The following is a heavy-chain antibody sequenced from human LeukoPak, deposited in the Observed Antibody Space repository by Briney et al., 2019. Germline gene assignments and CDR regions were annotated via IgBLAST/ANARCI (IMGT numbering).Heavy chain of an antibody. D-gene: IGHD6-13*01. Sequence: GESLKISCKVSGYRLTNNWIGWVRQVPGKGLEWMGIIYPGYSDTRYSPSFQGQVTFSVDTSTSTVYLQWSSLKASDTAIYYCAGFALSSSLDYWGQGTLVTVSP. CDR2: IYPGYSDT. J-gene: IGHJ4*02. CDR3: AGFALSSSLDY. V-gene: IGHV5-51*01. CDR1: GYRLTNNW.